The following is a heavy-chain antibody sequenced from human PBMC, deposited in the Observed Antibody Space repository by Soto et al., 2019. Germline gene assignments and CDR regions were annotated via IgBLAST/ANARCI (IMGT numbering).Heavy chain of an antibody. CDR1: GGSISSGGYY. Sequence: PSETLSLTCTVSGGSISSGGYYWSWIRQHPGKGLEWIGYIYYSGSTYYNPSLKSRVTISVDTSKNQFSLKLSSVTAADTAVYYCARVPPEWTRDPYYFDYWGQGTLVTVSS. D-gene: IGHD3-3*01. J-gene: IGHJ4*02. V-gene: IGHV4-31*03. CDR3: ARVPPEWTRDPYYFDY. CDR2: IYYSGST.